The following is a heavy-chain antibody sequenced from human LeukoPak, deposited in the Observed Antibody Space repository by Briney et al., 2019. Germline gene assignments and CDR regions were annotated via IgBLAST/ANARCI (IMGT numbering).Heavy chain of an antibody. Sequence: PGGSLRLSCAASGFTFSNYWIHWVRQAPGKGLVWVSRIDNAGSITTYADSVKGRFTISRDNAKNSLYLQMNSLRAEDTAVYYCAKTFLTAYDTYFYYYGLDVWGQGTPVTVSS. CDR2: IDNAGSIT. CDR1: GFTFSNYW. V-gene: IGHV3-74*03. CDR3: AKTFLTAYDTYFYYYGLDV. J-gene: IGHJ6*02. D-gene: IGHD3-9*01.